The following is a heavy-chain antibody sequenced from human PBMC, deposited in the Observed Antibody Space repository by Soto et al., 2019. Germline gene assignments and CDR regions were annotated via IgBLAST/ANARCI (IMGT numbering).Heavy chain of an antibody. V-gene: IGHV3-74*01. CDR1: GFTFNIYW. Sequence: EVQLVESGGGLVQPGGSLRLSCAASGFTFNIYWMHWVRQAPGKGLVWVSRINSDASSTNYADSVKGRFTISRDNAKNTRHLQVTSLRVEDTAVYYCARGVRSGRDPYYSDAMDVWGQGTTVTVSS. J-gene: IGHJ6*02. D-gene: IGHD6-19*01. CDR2: INSDASST. CDR3: ARGVRSGRDPYYSDAMDV.